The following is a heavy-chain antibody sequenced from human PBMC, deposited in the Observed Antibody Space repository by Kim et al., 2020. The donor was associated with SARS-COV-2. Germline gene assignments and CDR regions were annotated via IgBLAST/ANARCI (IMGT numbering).Heavy chain of an antibody. J-gene: IGHJ4*02. D-gene: IGHD3-22*01. Sequence: ASVKVSCKASGYTFTSYAMHWVRQAPGQRLAWMGWINAGNGNTKYSQKFQGRVTITRDTSASTAYMELSSLRSEDTAVYYCARVQLTAYYDSSGYTTANDYWGQGTLVTVSS. CDR3: ARVQLTAYYDSSGYTTANDY. CDR2: INAGNGNT. CDR1: GYTFTSYA. V-gene: IGHV1-3*01.